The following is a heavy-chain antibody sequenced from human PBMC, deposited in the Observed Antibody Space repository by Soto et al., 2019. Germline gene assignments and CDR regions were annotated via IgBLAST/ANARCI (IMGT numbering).Heavy chain of an antibody. CDR3: ARVRGRDTHVFDF. V-gene: IGHV4-39*01. D-gene: IGHD3-10*01. CDR2: MYHSGST. J-gene: IGHJ4*02. CDR1: GDSITRSACY. Sequence: QLHLHESGPGRVKPSETLSLSCSVSGDSITRSACYWAWIRRPPGKELEWIGSMYHSGSTYYKPSLETRLTMSVYTSKSQFSLRLTFMTAADAGVYFWARVRGRDTHVFDFWGQGARVTVSS.